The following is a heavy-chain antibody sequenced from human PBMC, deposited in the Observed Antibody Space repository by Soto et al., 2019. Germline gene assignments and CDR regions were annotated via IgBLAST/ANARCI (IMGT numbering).Heavy chain of an antibody. J-gene: IGHJ4*02. CDR1: GGSFSGYY. CDR2: INQSGST. V-gene: IGHV4-34*01. Sequence: QVQLQQRGAGLLKPSETLSLTCAVYGGSFSGYYWTWIRQPPGTGLEWIGEINQSGSTNYNPSLKSRVTRPVDTSKNQFALKLTSVTAADPAVYYCARYKITGLFDYWGQGTLVTVSS. D-gene: IGHD2-8*02. CDR3: ARYKITGLFDY.